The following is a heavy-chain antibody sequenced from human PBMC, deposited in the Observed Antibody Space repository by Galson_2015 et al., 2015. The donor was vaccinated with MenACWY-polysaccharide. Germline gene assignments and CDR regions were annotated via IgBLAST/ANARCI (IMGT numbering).Heavy chain of an antibody. D-gene: IGHD3-22*01. CDR3: ARGGKYYYDSSGYLNWFDP. V-gene: IGHV1-8*01. Sequence: QSGAEVKKPGESLKISCKASGYSFSSYDINWVRQTTGQGLEWMGWMNPNSGNTGYAQKFQGRVTMTRNTSISIAYMELCSLRSEDTAVYYCARGGKYYYDSSGYLNWFDPWGQGTLVAVSS. CDR1: GYSFSSYD. J-gene: IGHJ5*02. CDR2: MNPNSGNT.